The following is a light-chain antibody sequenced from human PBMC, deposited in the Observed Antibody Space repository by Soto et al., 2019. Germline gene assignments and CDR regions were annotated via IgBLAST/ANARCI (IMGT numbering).Light chain of an antibody. CDR3: QQYNNWPQT. CDR2: GAS. J-gene: IGKJ1*01. V-gene: IGKV3-15*01. CDR1: QTVTSTY. Sequence: EVVLTQSPVTLSLSPGERATLSCRASQTVTSTYLAWYQQKPGQAPRXXIYGASTRATGIPARFSGSGSGTEFTLTISSLQSEDFAVYYCQQYNNWPQTFGQGTKVDIK.